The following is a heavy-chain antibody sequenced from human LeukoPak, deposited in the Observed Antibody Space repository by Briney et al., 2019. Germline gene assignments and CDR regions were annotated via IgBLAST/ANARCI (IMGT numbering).Heavy chain of an antibody. J-gene: IGHJ4*02. CDR2: ISGSGGST. CDR1: EFTFSSYA. V-gene: IGHV3-23*01. CDR3: AKEAGSGWSYFDS. D-gene: IGHD6-19*01. Sequence: PGGSLRLSCAASEFTFSSYAMQWVRQAPGKGLEWVSGISGSGGSTYYADSVRGRFTVSRDSSKNTLYLQLNSLRAEDTAVYSCAKEAGSGWSYFDSWGQGTLVTVSS.